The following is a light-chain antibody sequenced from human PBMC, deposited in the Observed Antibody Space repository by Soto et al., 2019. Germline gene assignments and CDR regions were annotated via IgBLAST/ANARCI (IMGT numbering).Light chain of an antibody. CDR2: GAS. Sequence: EIVMTQSPATLSVSPGERATLSCRASQSIGSSLAWYQRKPGQAPRLLIYGASTRATGVPARFSGSGSGTEFTLTISSLQSEDFAVYYCQQYNNWPITFGQGTRLEIK. CDR3: QQYNNWPIT. J-gene: IGKJ5*01. V-gene: IGKV3-15*01. CDR1: QSIGSS.